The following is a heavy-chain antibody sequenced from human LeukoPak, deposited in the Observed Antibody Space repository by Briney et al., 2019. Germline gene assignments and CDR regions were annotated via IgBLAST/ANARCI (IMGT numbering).Heavy chain of an antibody. D-gene: IGHD3-10*02. CDR1: GYTFTSYA. CDR3: ARVRDRFWPMLPFY. CDR2: INTNTGNP. J-gene: IGHJ4*02. Sequence: GASVKVSCKASGYTFTSYAMNWVRQAPGQGLEWLGWINTNTGNPTYAQGFTGRFVFSLDTSVSTAYLQISSLKAEDTAVYYCARVRDRFWPMLPFYWGQGTLVTVSS. V-gene: IGHV7-4-1*02.